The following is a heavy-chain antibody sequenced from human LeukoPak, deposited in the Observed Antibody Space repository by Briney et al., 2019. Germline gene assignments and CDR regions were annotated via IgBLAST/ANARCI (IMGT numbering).Heavy chain of an antibody. V-gene: IGHV3-73*01. J-gene: IGHJ6*03. CDR1: EFTFSGSA. CDR3: TRQQLDQYCYFYYTDV. CDR2: IRSKANSNAT. D-gene: IGHD6-13*01. Sequence: GGSLRLSCAASEFTFSGSAMHWVRQASGRGLEWVGRIRSKANSNATAYAASVKGRFTISRDDSKNTAYLQMNSLKTEDTAVYYCTRQQLDQYCYFYYTDVWGKGTTVTVSS.